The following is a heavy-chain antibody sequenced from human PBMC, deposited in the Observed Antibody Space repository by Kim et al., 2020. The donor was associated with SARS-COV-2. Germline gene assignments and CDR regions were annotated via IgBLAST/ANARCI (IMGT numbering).Heavy chain of an antibody. J-gene: IGHJ4*02. CDR3: ARVSGPSRFLEWLFYFDY. V-gene: IGHV3-23*01. CDR2: IGNSGDST. Sequence: GGSLRLSCTAGGFTFSSYAMSWVRQAPGKGLEWVSLIGNSGDSTYFTDSMKGRFTISREDSKNTLYLQMHSLRADDTAVYYCARVSGPSRFLEWLFYFDYWGQGTVVTVSS. CDR1: GFTFSSYA. D-gene: IGHD3-3*01.